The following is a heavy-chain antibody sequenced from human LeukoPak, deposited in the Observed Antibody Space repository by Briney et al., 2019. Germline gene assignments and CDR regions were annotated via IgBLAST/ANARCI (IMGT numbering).Heavy chain of an antibody. Sequence: SQTLSLTCTVSRGSLSSGSYYWSWIRQPAGKGLEWIGRIYTSGNTNYNPSLKSRVTISVDTSKNQFSLKLSSVTAADTAFYYCARDGYNENEYYFDYWGQGTLVTVSS. CDR2: IYTSGNT. J-gene: IGHJ4*02. CDR3: ARDGYNENEYYFDY. V-gene: IGHV4-61*02. CDR1: RGSLSSGSYY. D-gene: IGHD5-24*01.